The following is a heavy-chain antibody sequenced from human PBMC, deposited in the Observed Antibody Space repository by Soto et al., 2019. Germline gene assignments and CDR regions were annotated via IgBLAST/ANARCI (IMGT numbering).Heavy chain of an antibody. CDR2: INAGNGNT. J-gene: IGHJ5*02. V-gene: IGHV1-3*01. D-gene: IGHD3-22*01. Sequence: ASVKVSCKASGYTFTSYARHWVRQSPGQRLEWMGWINAGNGNTKYSQKFQGRVTITRDTSASTAYMELSSLRSEDTAVYYCARGIRGWLWRPINWFDPWGQGTLVTVSS. CDR1: GYTFTSYA. CDR3: ARGIRGWLWRPINWFDP.